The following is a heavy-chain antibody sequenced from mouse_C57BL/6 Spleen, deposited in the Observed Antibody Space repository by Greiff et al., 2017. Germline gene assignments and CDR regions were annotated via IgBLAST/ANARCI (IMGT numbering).Heavy chain of an antibody. CDR1: GYTFTSYW. V-gene: IGHV1-59*01. CDR2: IDPSDSYT. J-gene: IGHJ3*01. D-gene: IGHD2-4*01. CDR3: ARGGLRQGAWFAY. Sequence: QVQLQQSGAELVRPGTSVKLSCKASGYTFTSYWMHWVKQRPGQGLEWIGVIDPSDSYTNYNQKFKGKATLTVDTSSSTAYMQLSSLTSEDSAVYYCARGGLRQGAWFAYWGQGTLVTVSA.